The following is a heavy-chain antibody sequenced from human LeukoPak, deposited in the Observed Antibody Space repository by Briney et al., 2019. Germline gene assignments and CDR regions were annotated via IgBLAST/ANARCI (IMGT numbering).Heavy chain of an antibody. CDR1: GFTFSSYA. Sequence: GGSLRLSCAASGFTFSSYAMSWVRQAPGKGLEWVSAISGSGGSTYYADSVKGRFTISRDNSRNTLYLQMNSLRAEDTAVYYCAKFSIQLWRPAEFDYWGQGTLVTVSS. D-gene: IGHD5-18*01. CDR2: ISGSGGST. CDR3: AKFSIQLWRPAEFDY. J-gene: IGHJ4*02. V-gene: IGHV3-23*01.